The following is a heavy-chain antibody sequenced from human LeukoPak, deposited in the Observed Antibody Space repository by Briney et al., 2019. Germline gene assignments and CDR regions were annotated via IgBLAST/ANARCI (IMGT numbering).Heavy chain of an antibody. D-gene: IGHD1-26*01. V-gene: IGHV3-66*02. J-gene: IGHJ4*02. CDR3: ASGTPGDSGSYRAFDY. CDR1: GFIVRSKC. CDR2: IFSGCTT. Sequence: GXXLRLSCAASGFIVRSKCMTWVRQAPGKGLEWVSVIFSGCTTSYADSVKGPFTISRDNSKNTLFLQLNSLRPDDTAAYYCASGTPGDSGSYRAFDYWGQGTLVTVSS.